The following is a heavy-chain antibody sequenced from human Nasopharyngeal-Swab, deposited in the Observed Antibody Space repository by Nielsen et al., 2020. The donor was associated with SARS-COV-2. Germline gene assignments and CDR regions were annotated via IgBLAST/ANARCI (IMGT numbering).Heavy chain of an antibody. V-gene: IGHV1-69*13. D-gene: IGHD6-6*01. Sequence: SVKVSCKASGGTVKSYAISWVRQAPGQGLEWMGGIIPIFGTANYAQKFQGRVTITADESTSTAYMELSSLRSEDTAVYYCARRPYSSSSGDYYSGMDVWGQGTTVTVSS. CDR1: GGTVKSYA. CDR2: IIPIFGTA. CDR3: ARRPYSSSSGDYYSGMDV. J-gene: IGHJ6*02.